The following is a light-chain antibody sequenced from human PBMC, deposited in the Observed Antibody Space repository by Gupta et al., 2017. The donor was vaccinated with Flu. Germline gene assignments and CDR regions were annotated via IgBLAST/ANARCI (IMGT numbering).Light chain of an antibody. CDR2: EVN. V-gene: IGLV2-14*01. CDR3: SSYTSSSTWV. CDR1: RRDVGGYNY. J-gene: IGLJ3*02. Sequence: QSALTQPASGSGSRGQSITILRPGTRRDVGGYNYVSWYQQHPGKAPKLIIYEVNNRPSGVSNRFSGSKSGNTASLTISGLPAEDEADYYCSSYTSSSTWVCGGGTNLTVL.